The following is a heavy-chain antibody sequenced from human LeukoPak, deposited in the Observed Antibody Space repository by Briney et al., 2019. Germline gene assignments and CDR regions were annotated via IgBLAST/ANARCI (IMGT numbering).Heavy chain of an antibody. J-gene: IGHJ5*02. CDR3: ALSIAAGWFDP. D-gene: IGHD6-6*01. CDR1: GFTFSSYS. CDR2: ISSSSSYI. V-gene: IGHV3-21*01. Sequence: GGSLRLSCAASGFTFSSYSMNWVRQAPGKGLEWVSSISSSSSYIYYADSVKGRFTISRDNAKNSLYLQMNSLRAEDTAVYYCALSIAAGWFDPWGQGTLVTVSS.